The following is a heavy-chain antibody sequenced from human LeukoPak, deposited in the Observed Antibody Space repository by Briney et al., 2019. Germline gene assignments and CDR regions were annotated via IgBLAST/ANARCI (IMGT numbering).Heavy chain of an antibody. CDR1: GGSFSGYY. CDR2: INHSGST. J-gene: IGHJ4*02. CDR3: ARAHWRQLVLGY. V-gene: IGHV4-34*01. Sequence: SETLSLTCAVYGGSFSGYYWSWIRQPPGKGLEWIGEINHSGSTNYNPSLKSRVTISVDTSKNQFSLKLSSVTAADTAVYYCARAHWRQLVLGYWGQGTLVTVSS. D-gene: IGHD6-13*01.